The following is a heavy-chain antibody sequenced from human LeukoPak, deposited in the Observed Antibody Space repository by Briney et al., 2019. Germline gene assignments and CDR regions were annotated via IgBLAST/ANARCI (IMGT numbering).Heavy chain of an antibody. V-gene: IGHV3-7*01. J-gene: IGHJ4*02. CDR2: IKQDGSEK. Sequence: GGSLRLSCAASGFTLSSYWMNWVRQAPGKGLEWVANIKQDGSEKYYVDSVKGRFTISRDNAKNSLYLQMNSLRAEDTAVYYCARGYGDYGYWGQGTLVTVSS. D-gene: IGHD4-17*01. CDR1: GFTLSSYW. CDR3: ARGYGDYGY.